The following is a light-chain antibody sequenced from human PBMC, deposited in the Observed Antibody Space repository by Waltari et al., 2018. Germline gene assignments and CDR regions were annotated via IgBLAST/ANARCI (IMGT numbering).Light chain of an antibody. Sequence: QSALTQPRSVSGSPGQSVTIYCTGTTSDVGGYDFVSWYQQHPGKAPKLIIYYVSQRPSGVPDRFSGSKSGNTASLTITGLRDDDEAEYFCCSHGGFDTFWVFGGGTKVIVL. CDR1: TSDVGGYDF. CDR3: CSHGGFDTFWV. J-gene: IGLJ3*02. CDR2: YVS. V-gene: IGLV2-11*01.